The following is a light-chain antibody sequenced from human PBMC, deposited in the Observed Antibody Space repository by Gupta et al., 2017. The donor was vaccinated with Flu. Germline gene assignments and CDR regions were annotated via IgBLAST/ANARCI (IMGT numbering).Light chain of an antibody. CDR2: AAA. V-gene: IGKV1-39*01. CDR1: QMIDSSY. J-gene: IGKJ4*01. CDR3: QQSSSSPLT. Sequence: RVTITVRASQMIDSSYLHWYQPKAGKAPKLLIYAAANLQGGVPSRFSGSGSGTAFNLTISSLQPEEFATYYCQQSSSSPLTFGGGTKLEIK.